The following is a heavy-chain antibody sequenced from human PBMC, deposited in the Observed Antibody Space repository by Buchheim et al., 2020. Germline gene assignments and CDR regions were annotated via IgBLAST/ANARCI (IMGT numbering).Heavy chain of an antibody. D-gene: IGHD3-16*01. CDR3: AKAFIAGPFGWFDP. V-gene: IGHV3-30*18. J-gene: IGHJ5*02. CDR2: ISYDGSNK. CDR1: GFTFSSYG. Sequence: VQLVKSGGGGVQPGRSLRLSCAASGFTFSSYGMHWVRQAPGKGLEWVAVISYDGSNKYYADSVKGRFTISRNNSKNTMYLQMNSLRAEDTAVYYCAKAFIAGPFGWFDPWCQ.